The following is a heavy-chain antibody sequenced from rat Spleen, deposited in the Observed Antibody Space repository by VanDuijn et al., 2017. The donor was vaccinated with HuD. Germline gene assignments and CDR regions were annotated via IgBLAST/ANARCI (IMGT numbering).Heavy chain of an antibody. CDR2: ISSGGGDT. J-gene: IGHJ1*01. Sequence: EVQLVESGGGLVQPGRSLKLSCTASGFTFRNHDMAWVRQVPTKGLEWIASISSGGGDTYYRDSVKGRFTISRDNAKSTLYLQMNSLRSEDTATYYCTRGARYWYFDFWGPGTMVTVSS. V-gene: IGHV5-25*01. CDR3: TRGARYWYFDF. CDR1: GFTFRNHD.